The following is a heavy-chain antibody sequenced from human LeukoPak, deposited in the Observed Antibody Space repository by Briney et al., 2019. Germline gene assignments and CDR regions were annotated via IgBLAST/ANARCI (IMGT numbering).Heavy chain of an antibody. J-gene: IGHJ6*03. CDR2: IYHSGST. CDR3: ARAPKITIFGVVTYYYMDV. Sequence: SETLSLTCTVSGASISTNSYYWGWIRQPPGKGLEWIGRIYHSGSTNYNPSLKSRVTISVDKSKNQFSLKLSSVTAADTAVYYCARAPKITIFGVVTYYYMDVWGKGTTVTVSS. D-gene: IGHD3-3*01. V-gene: IGHV4-39*07. CDR1: GASISTNSYY.